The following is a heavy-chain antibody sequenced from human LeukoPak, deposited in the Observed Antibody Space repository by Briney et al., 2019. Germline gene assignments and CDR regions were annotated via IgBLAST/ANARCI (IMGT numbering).Heavy chain of an antibody. CDR2: ISSSSSTI. J-gene: IGHJ6*02. CDR3: ARAPSTTLYYGGLDV. CDR1: GFTFSSYS. D-gene: IGHD1-14*01. Sequence: PGGSLRLSCAASGFTFSSYSMNWVRQAPGKGLEWVSYISSSSSTIYYADSVKGRFTISRDNAKNSLYLQMNSLRAEDTAVFYCARAPSTTLYYGGLDVWGQGTTVTVSS. V-gene: IGHV3-48*04.